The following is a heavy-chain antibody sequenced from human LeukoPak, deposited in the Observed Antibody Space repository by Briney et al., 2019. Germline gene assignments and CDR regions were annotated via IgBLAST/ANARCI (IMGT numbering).Heavy chain of an antibody. CDR3: AKVSSSGVYFFDY. CDR1: GFTFSNSA. V-gene: IGHV3-21*04. D-gene: IGHD6-6*01. Sequence: GGSLRLSCAASGFTFSNSAMSWVRQAPGKGLEWVSSISTTSYIYYADSVKGRFTISRDNAQNSLYLQMNSLRAEDTAVYYCAKVSSSGVYFFDYWGQGALITVSS. CDR2: ISTTSYI. J-gene: IGHJ4*02.